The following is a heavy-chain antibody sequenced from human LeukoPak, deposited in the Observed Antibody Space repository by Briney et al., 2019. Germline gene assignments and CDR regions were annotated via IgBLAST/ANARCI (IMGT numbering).Heavy chain of an antibody. CDR1: GFTFSSHA. Sequence: SGGSLRLSCAASGFTFSSHAMSWVRQAPGKGLEWVSAISADSYYTYYADSVQGRFTISRDNSKNTLYLHMNSLRAEDTALYFCANFVDTSMGGNDYWGQGTLVTVSS. CDR2: ISADSYYT. D-gene: IGHD5-18*01. J-gene: IGHJ4*02. CDR3: ANFVDTSMGGNDY. V-gene: IGHV3-23*01.